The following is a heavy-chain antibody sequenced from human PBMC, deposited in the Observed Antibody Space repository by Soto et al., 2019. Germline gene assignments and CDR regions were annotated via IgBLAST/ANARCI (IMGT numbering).Heavy chain of an antibody. D-gene: IGHD3-22*01. CDR3: ASSHDSSGYYYTKPAFQH. Sequence: SETLSLTCTVSGASITSGNYYWGWIRQPPGKGLQWIGSSSYTGSTNYNPSLKSRVTISVDTSKNQFSLKLSSVTAADTAVYYCASSHDSSGYYYTKPAFQHWGQGTLVTVSS. V-gene: IGHV4-39*07. CDR1: GASITSGNYY. J-gene: IGHJ1*01. CDR2: SSYTGST.